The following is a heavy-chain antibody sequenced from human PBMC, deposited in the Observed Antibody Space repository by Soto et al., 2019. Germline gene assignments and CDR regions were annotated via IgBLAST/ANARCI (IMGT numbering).Heavy chain of an antibody. Sequence: QVQLVQSGAEVKKPGSSVKVSCKASGGTFSSYAISWVRQAPGQGLEWMGGIIPIFGTANYAQKFQGRVTITADESTSTAYMERSSLRSEDTAVYYCARDRGNSSSSDWYFDLWGRGTLVTVSS. CDR2: IIPIFGTA. CDR1: GGTFSSYA. CDR3: ARDRGNSSSSDWYFDL. V-gene: IGHV1-69*01. J-gene: IGHJ2*01. D-gene: IGHD6-6*01.